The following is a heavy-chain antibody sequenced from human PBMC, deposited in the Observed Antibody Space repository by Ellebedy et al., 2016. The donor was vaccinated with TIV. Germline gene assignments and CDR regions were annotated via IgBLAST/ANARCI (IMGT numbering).Heavy chain of an antibody. V-gene: IGHV1-46*01. CDR1: GYTFSNYF. J-gene: IGHJ4*02. CDR3: AREVDDSSGSPLGGFDY. CDR2: INPTSGST. D-gene: IGHD3-22*01. Sequence: AASVKVSCKASGYTFSNYFVHWVRQAPGQGLEWMGIINPTSGSTTYAQKFQGRVTMTRDTSTSTVYMELSSLRSEDTAVYYCAREVDDSSGSPLGGFDYWGQGTLVTVSS.